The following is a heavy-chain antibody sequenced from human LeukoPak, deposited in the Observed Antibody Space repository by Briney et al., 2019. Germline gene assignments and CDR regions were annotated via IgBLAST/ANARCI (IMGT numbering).Heavy chain of an antibody. CDR1: GFTFSSYG. J-gene: IGHJ4*02. Sequence: GGSLRLSCAPSGFTFSSYGMHWVRQAPGKGLEWVAFMAYDGSNKYYADSVRGRFTISRDNSKNTLYLQMNSLRAEDTAVYYCAKDPNYYGSGDFDYWGQGTLATVSS. V-gene: IGHV3-30*02. D-gene: IGHD3-10*01. CDR2: MAYDGSNK. CDR3: AKDPNYYGSGDFDY.